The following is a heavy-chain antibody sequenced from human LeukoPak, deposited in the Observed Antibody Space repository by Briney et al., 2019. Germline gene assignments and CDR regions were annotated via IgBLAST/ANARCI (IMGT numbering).Heavy chain of an antibody. CDR2: MNPNSGNT. Sequence: ASVKVSCKASGYTFTSYGISWVRQAPGQGLEWMGWMNPNSGNTGYAQKFQGRVTMTRNTSISTAYMELSSLRSEDTAVYYCARAKFMVRGVIPGYWGQGTLVTVSS. CDR1: GYTFTSYG. V-gene: IGHV1-8*02. CDR3: ARAKFMVRGVIPGY. D-gene: IGHD3-10*01. J-gene: IGHJ4*02.